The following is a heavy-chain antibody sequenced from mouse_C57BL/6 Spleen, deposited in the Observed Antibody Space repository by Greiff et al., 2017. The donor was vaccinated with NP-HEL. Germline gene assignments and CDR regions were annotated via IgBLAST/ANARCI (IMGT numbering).Heavy chain of an antibody. CDR3: ARWTTVVATRYFDV. D-gene: IGHD1-1*01. CDR1: GYTFTSYW. J-gene: IGHJ1*03. V-gene: IGHV1-53*01. Sequence: QVQLQQPGTELVKPGASVKLSCKASGYTFTSYWMHWVKQRPGQGLEWIGNINPSNGGTNYNEKFKSKATLTVDKSSSTACMQLSSLTSEDSAVYYCARWTTVVATRYFDVWGTGTTVTVSS. CDR2: INPSNGGT.